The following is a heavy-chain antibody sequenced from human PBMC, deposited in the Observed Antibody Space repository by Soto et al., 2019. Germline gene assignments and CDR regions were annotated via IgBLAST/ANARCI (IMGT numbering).Heavy chain of an antibody. CDR3: ARALNYDILTGLGPINWFDP. CDR2: IYYSGST. V-gene: IGHV4-59*01. J-gene: IGHJ5*02. D-gene: IGHD3-9*01. CDR1: GGSISSYY. Sequence: SETLSLTCTVAGGSISSYYWSWIRKPPGKGLEWIGYIYYSGSTNYNPSLKSRVTISVDTSKNQFSLKLSSVTAADTAVYYCARALNYDILTGLGPINWFDPWGQGTLVTVSS.